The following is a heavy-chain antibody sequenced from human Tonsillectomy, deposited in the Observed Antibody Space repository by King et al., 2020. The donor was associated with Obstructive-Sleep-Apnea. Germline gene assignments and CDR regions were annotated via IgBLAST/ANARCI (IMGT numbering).Heavy chain of an antibody. Sequence: HVQLVESGGGVVQPGRSLRLSCAASGFTFSSYAMHWVRQAPGKGLEWGAVISYDGSNKYYADSVKGRFTISRDNSKNTLYLQMNSLRAEDTAVYYCAGGAVPYCGGDCYSNFWYDPWGQRTLVTVSS. D-gene: IGHD2-21*02. CDR3: AGGAVPYCGGDCYSNFWYDP. CDR2: ISYDGSNK. J-gene: IGHJ5*02. V-gene: IGHV3-30*04. CDR1: GFTFSSYA.